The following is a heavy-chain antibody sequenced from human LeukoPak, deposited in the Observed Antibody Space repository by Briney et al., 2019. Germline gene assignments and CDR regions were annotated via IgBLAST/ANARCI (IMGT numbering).Heavy chain of an antibody. V-gene: IGHV1-8*01. D-gene: IGHD3-9*01. CDR2: MNPSSGNT. CDR3: ARALIRYDILTGYGYYYYMDV. J-gene: IGHJ6*03. Sequence: ASVQVSCKASGYTFTSYDINWVRQATGQGLEWMGWMNPSSGNTGYAQKFQGRVTMTRDTSIGTAYMELSSLRSEDTAVYYCARALIRYDILTGYGYYYYMDVWGKGTTVTISS. CDR1: GYTFTSYD.